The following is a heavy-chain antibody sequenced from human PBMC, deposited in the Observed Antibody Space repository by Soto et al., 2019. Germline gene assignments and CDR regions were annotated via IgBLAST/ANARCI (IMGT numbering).Heavy chain of an antibody. D-gene: IGHD2-2*01. CDR3: GRCSSTSCHLGADY. V-gene: IGHV3-30-3*01. Sequence: QVQLVESGGGVVQPGRSLRLSCAASGFTFSSYALHWVRQAPGRGLEWVALISFDGNNKYYANSVKGRFTISRDNSKNTLYLQRSSLRAEDTAVYYCGRCSSTSCHLGADYWGQGTLVTVSS. J-gene: IGHJ4*02. CDR2: ISFDGNNK. CDR1: GFTFSSYA.